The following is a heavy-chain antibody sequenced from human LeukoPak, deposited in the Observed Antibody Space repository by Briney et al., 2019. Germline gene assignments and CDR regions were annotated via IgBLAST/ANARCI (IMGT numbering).Heavy chain of an antibody. V-gene: IGHV4-34*01. Sequence: PSETLSLTCAVYGGSFSGYYWSWIRQPPGEGLEWIGEINHSGSTNYNPSLKSRVTISVDTSKNQFSLKLSSVTAADTAVYYCARGRYRGYCSGGSCYNDHYYGMGVWGQGTTVAVSS. D-gene: IGHD2-15*01. CDR3: ARGRYRGYCSGGSCYNDHYYGMGV. CDR1: GGSFSGYY. CDR2: INHSGST. J-gene: IGHJ6*02.